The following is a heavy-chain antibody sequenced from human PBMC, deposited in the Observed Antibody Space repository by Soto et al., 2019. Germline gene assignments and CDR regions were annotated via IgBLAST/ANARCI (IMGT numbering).Heavy chain of an antibody. D-gene: IGHD1-26*01. CDR1: GYSFTIYC. CDR2: IYPGDSDT. V-gene: IGHV5-51*01. J-gene: IGHJ3*02. Sequence: GESLKISCDGSGYSFTIYCIGWVLQMPGKGLEWMGIIYPGDSDTRYSPSFQGQVTISADKSISTAYLQWSSLKASDTARYYCARQSGWEQPRTAFDIWGQGTMVTVSS. CDR3: ARQSGWEQPRTAFDI.